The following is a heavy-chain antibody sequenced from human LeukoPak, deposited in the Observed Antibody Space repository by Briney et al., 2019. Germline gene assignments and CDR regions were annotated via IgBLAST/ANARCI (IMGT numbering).Heavy chain of an antibody. J-gene: IGHJ6*03. CDR3: ARDRGGYDILTGYYRGLNNYYYYMDA. D-gene: IGHD3-9*01. Sequence: ASVKVSCKASGGTFSSYAISWVRQAPGQGLERMGGIIPIFGTANYAQKFQGRVTITTDESTSTAYMELSSLRSEDTAVYYCARDRGGYDILTGYYRGLNNYYYYMDAWGKGTTVTVSS. CDR1: GGTFSSYA. CDR2: IIPIFGTA. V-gene: IGHV1-69*05.